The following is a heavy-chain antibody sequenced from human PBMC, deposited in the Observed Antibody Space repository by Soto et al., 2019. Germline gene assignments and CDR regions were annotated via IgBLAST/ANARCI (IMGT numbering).Heavy chain of an antibody. J-gene: IGHJ5*02. Sequence: QVQLQESGPGLVKPSQTLSLTCTVSAGSISSGGYSWSWIRQPPGKGLEWIGYIYYSGSTYYNPSLKSRGTRSVDTSRSHFSLKLTSGTSADTAGYYGARSVFPWGQGTLVTVSS. CDR3: ARSVFP. V-gene: IGHV4-31*03. CDR1: AGSISSGGYS. CDR2: IYYSGST.